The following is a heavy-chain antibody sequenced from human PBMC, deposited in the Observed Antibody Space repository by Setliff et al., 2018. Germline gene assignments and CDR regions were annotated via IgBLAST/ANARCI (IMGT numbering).Heavy chain of an antibody. J-gene: IGHJ4*02. CDR3: ARQPSSGSYYNPRPYYFDY. Sequence: SETLSLTCTVSGGSISSGSFYWSWIRQPAGRGLEWIGHIDPSGNTNYHPSLKSRVTISVDTSKNQFSLNLRSVTAADTAVYYCARQPSSGSYYNPRPYYFDYWGQGTLVTVSS. D-gene: IGHD3-10*01. V-gene: IGHV4-61*10. CDR2: IDPSGNT. CDR1: GGSISSGSFY.